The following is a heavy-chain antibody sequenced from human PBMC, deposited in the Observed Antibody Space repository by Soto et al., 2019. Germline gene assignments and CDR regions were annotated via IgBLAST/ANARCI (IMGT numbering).Heavy chain of an antibody. CDR1: GGSFSCYY. V-gene: IGHV4-34*01. CDR2: INHSGST. CDR3: ARNPRPAPTNFDY. D-gene: IGHD6-6*01. Sequence: PSETLSLTCAVYGGSFSCYYWSWIRQPPGKGLEWIGEINHSGSTNYNPSLKSRVTISVDTSKNQFSLKLSSVTAADTAVYYCARNPRPAPTNFDYWGQGTLVTVSS. J-gene: IGHJ4*02.